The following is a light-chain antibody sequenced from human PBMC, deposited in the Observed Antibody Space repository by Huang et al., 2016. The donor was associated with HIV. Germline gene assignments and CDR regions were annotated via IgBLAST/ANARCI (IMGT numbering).Light chain of an antibody. CDR3: QQLKTYPIT. CDR1: QGIGRY. CDR2: AAS. J-gene: IGKJ3*01. V-gene: IGKV1-9*01. Sequence: IKLTQSPSSLSASVGDRVTITCRASQGIGRYLVWYQQKPGKAPKPLIYAASTLQRGVPSRFSGSGSGTDFTLTIGSLQPEDFATYYCQQLKTYPITFGPGTQVDIK.